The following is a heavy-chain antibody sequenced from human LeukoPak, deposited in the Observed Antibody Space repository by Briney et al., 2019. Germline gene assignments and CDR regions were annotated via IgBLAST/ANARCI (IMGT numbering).Heavy chain of an antibody. CDR1: GFTFSSYA. CDR3: AREPAIEYSSSDY. CDR2: ISYDGSNK. Sequence: GGSLRLSCAASGFTFSSYAMHWVRQAPGKGLEWAAVISYDGSNKYYADSVKGRFTISRDNSKNTLYLQMNSLRAEDTAVYYCAREPAIEYSSSDYWGQGTLVTVSS. D-gene: IGHD6-6*01. V-gene: IGHV3-30-3*01. J-gene: IGHJ4*02.